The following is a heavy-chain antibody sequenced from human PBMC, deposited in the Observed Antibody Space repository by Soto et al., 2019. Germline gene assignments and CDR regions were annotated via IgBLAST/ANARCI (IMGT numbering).Heavy chain of an antibody. CDR1: GFTFGDYA. CDR2: IRSKAYGGTT. Sequence: GGSLRLSCTASGFTFGDYAMSLVVQAPGKGLEWVGFIRSKAYGGTTEYAASVKGRFTISRDDSKSIAYLQMNSLKTEDTAVYYCTRLTTVTNCFDYWGQGTLVTVSS. J-gene: IGHJ4*02. V-gene: IGHV3-49*04. D-gene: IGHD4-17*01. CDR3: TRLTTVTNCFDY.